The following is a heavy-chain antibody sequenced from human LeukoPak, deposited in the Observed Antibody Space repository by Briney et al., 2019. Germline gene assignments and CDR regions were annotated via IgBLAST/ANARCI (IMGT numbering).Heavy chain of an antibody. D-gene: IGHD6-25*01. CDR3: AKLVGSSGPDY. V-gene: IGHV3-23*01. Sequence: GGSLRLSCAASGFTFSSYAMSWVSQAPGKGLEWVSVISGSGGTVYYADSVKGRFTISRDNSKNTTYLQINSLRVDDTAVYYCAKLVGSSGPDYWGQGTLVTVST. J-gene: IGHJ4*02. CDR1: GFTFSSYA. CDR2: ISGSGGTV.